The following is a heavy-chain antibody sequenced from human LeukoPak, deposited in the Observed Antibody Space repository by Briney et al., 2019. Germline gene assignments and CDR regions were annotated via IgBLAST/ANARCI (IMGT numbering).Heavy chain of an antibody. J-gene: IGHJ4*02. V-gene: IGHV4-59*01. D-gene: IGHD4-23*01. CDR1: GGSISSYY. CDR3: ARVGVDYSGNIIKYFFDY. CDR2: IYYSGRT. Sequence: SETLSLTCTVSGGSISSYYWSWIRQPPGKGLEWIGYIYYSGRTAYNPSLKSRVTISVDTSKNQFSLKLSPVTAADTAVYYCARVGVDYSGNIIKYFFDYWGQGTLVTVSS.